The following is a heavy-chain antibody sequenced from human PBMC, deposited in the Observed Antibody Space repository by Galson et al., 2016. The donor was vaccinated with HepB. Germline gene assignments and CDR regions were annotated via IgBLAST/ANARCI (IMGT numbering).Heavy chain of an antibody. CDR3: ARAGNDFHYYYGMDV. D-gene: IGHD2/OR15-2a*01. CDR1: GGPFSGHS. CDR2: IYRSGST. J-gene: IGHJ6*02. V-gene: IGHV4-34*01. Sequence: SETLSLTCGVQGGPFSGHSWSWIRQSPGKGLEWIGEIYRSGSTNYNPSLKSRVTISIDKSKTQFSLKVNSLTAADTAVYYCARAGNDFHYYYGMDVWGQGTTVIVSS.